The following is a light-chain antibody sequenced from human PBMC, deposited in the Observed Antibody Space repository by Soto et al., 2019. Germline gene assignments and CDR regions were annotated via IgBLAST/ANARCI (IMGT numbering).Light chain of an antibody. CDR3: QQYNNWPQT. V-gene: IGKV3-15*01. CDR2: GAS. CDR1: QSVSSN. Sequence: EIVMTQSPATLSVSPGERATLSCRASQSVSSNLAWYQQKPGQDPRLLIYGASTRATGIPARFSGSGSGTEFTLTLSSLQSEDFAVYYCQQYNNWPQTFGQGTKVEIK. J-gene: IGKJ1*01.